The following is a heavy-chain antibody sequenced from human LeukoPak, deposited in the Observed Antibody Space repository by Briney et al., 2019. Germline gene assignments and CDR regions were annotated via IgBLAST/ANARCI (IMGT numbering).Heavy chain of an antibody. CDR1: GGSVSSGSSY. CDR2: IYYSGST. Sequence: SETLSLTCTVSGGSVSSGSSYWSWIRQPPGKGLEWTAYIYYSGSTNYNPSLKSRVTISVDTSKNQFSLKLSSVTAADTAVYYCARDTLQADYFDYWGQGTLVTVSS. D-gene: IGHD4-11*01. V-gene: IGHV4-61*01. J-gene: IGHJ4*02. CDR3: ARDTLQADYFDY.